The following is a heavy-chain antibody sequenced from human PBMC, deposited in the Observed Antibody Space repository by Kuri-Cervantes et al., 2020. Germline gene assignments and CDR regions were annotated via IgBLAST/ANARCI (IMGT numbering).Heavy chain of an antibody. CDR1: GFTFNNYH. D-gene: IGHD3-22*01. CDR3: AKVGY. CDR2: LESDSSVI. V-gene: IGHV3-48*01. Sequence: GESLKISCAASGFTFNNYHMNWVRQAPVRGLEWVSWLESDSSVIYYADSVKGRFTVSRDSSKNTLYVQMNGLRAEDTAVYYCAKVGYWGRGTQVTVSS. J-gene: IGHJ4*02.